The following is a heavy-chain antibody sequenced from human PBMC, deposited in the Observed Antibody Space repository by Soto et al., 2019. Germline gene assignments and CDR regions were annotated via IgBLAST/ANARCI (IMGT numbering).Heavy chain of an antibody. J-gene: IGHJ4*02. Sequence: EVQLLEAGGGLVQPGGSLRLSCAASGFTFSSYAMRWVRQAPGKGLEWVSAISGSGGSTYYADSVKGRFTISRDNAKNALYLQMISLTAEDTAVYYCARRGSGSYYDYWGQGTLVTVSS. CDR1: GFTFSSYA. CDR2: ISGSGGST. V-gene: IGHV3-23*01. CDR3: ARRGSGSYYDY. D-gene: IGHD1-26*01.